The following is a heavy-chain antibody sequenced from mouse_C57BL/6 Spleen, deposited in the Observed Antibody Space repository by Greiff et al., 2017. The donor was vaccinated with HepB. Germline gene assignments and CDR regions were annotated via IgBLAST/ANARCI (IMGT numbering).Heavy chain of an antibody. D-gene: IGHD1-1*01. J-gene: IGHJ2*01. Sequence: QVQLKESGAELVRPGASVTLSCKASGYTFTDYEMHWVKQTPVHGLEWIGAIDPETGGTAYNQKFKGKAILTADKSSSTAYMELRSLTSEDSAVYYCTSYPHYYGSSPPDYWGQGTTLTVSS. CDR1: GYTFTDYE. CDR2: IDPETGGT. CDR3: TSYPHYYGSSPPDY. V-gene: IGHV1-15*01.